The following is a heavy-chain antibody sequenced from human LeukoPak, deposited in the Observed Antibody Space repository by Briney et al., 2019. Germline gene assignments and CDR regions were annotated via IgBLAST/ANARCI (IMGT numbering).Heavy chain of an antibody. CDR1: GFTFSSYS. J-gene: IGHJ4*02. D-gene: IGHD2-2*03. CDR2: ISSSSYI. Sequence: GGSLRLSCAASGFTFSSYSMNWVRQAPGKGLEWVSSISSSSYIYYADSVKGRFTISRDNTKNSLYLQMNSLRAEDTAVYYCARSPRSGYCSSTSCYFDYWGQGTLVTVSS. V-gene: IGHV3-21*01. CDR3: ARSPRSGYCSSTSCYFDY.